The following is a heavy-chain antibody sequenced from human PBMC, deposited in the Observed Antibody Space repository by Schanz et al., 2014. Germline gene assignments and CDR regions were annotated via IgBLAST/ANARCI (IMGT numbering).Heavy chain of an antibody. V-gene: IGHV4-61*02. D-gene: IGHD5-12*01. CDR1: GGSISSATYY. Sequence: QVQLQESGPGLVKPSQTLSLTCTVSGGSISSATYYWSWVRQPAGKGLEWIGRIYSRGSSTYNPPLRGRVTIPIDTSNTQSSRKLTSVTAADTAVYYCARGGSVATIAPYTWFDPGGQGTLXTVSS. J-gene: IGHJ5*02. CDR2: IYSRGSS. CDR3: ARGGSVATIAPYTWFDP.